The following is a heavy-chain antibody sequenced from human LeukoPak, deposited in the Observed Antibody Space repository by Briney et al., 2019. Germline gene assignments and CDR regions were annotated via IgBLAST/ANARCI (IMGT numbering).Heavy chain of an antibody. CDR1: GFTFSNAW. V-gene: IGHV3-53*01. D-gene: IGHD6-13*01. CDR2: IYSGGTT. CDR3: ARGEIAAAVDY. Sequence: PGGSLRLSCAASGFTFSNAWMSWVRQAPGKGLEWVSVIYSGGTTYYADSVKGRFTISRDNSKNTLYLQMNSLRAEDTAVYYCARGEIAAAVDYWGQGTLVTVSS. J-gene: IGHJ4*02.